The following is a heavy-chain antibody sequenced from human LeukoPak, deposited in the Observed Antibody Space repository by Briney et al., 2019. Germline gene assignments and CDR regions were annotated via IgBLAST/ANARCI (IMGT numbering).Heavy chain of an antibody. D-gene: IGHD2/OR15-2a*01. CDR3: ATDWSLSTAYNRSKF. V-gene: IGHV3-7*03. Sequence: GGSLRLSCAASGFIFSNHWMTWVRQAPGKGLEWVANIKYDGSEKYYVESVKGRFTISRDNARNSLYLQMNSLRVEDGAVYYCATDWSLSTAYNRSKFWGQGTLVTVSS. CDR2: IKYDGSEK. CDR1: GFIFSNHW. J-gene: IGHJ4*02.